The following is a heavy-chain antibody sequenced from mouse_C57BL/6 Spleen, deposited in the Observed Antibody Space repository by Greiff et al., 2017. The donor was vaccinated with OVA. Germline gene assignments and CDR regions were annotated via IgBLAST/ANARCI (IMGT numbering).Heavy chain of an antibody. CDR2: INPGSGGT. Sequence: VKLQQSGAELVRPGTSVKVSCKASGYAFTNYLIEWVKQRPGQGLEWIGVINPGSGGTNYNEKFKGKATLTADKSSSTAYMQLSSLTSEDSAVYFCARDPRLYAMDYWGQGTSVTVSS. CDR1: GYAFTNYL. V-gene: IGHV1-54*01. CDR3: ARDPRLYAMDY. J-gene: IGHJ4*01. D-gene: IGHD1-2*01.